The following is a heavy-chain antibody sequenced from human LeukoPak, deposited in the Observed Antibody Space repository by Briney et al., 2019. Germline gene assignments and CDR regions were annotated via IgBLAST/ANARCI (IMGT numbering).Heavy chain of an antibody. Sequence: AGGSLRPSCAASGFTFSNYWMHWVRQAPGKGPVWVSRIKSDGSSTRFADSVQGRFTISRDNGKNTVYLQMNSLRAEDTAVYYCARGGDTSDWYPGYFDYWGQGALVTVSS. CDR3: ARGGDTSDWYPGYFDY. CDR2: IKSDGSST. CDR1: GFTFSNYW. J-gene: IGHJ4*02. D-gene: IGHD6-13*01. V-gene: IGHV3-74*01.